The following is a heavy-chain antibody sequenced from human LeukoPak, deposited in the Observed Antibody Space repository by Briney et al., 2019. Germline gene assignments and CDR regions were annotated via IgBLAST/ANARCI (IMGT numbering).Heavy chain of an antibody. D-gene: IGHD6-13*01. CDR2: INPNSGGT. Sequence: ASVKVSCKASGYTFTGYYMHWVRQAPGQGLEWMGWINPNSGGTNYAQKFQGRVTMTRDTSISTAYMELSRLRSDDTAVYYCARDRGNFGSSWYVFDYWGQGTLVTVSS. V-gene: IGHV1-2*02. CDR3: ARDRGNFGSSWYVFDY. J-gene: IGHJ4*02. CDR1: GYTFTGYY.